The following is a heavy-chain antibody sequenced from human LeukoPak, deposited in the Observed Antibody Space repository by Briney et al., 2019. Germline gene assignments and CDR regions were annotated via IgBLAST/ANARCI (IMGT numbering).Heavy chain of an antibody. CDR1: GFTFSYFY. Sequence: GSLSLSCAASGFTFSYFYMSWIRPAPGKGLEWVSSISSSGSTIFYADSVKGRFTISRDNAKNSLYLQMNSLRAEDTAVYYCARSVVAATETFDYWGQGTLVTVSS. CDR2: ISSSGSTI. J-gene: IGHJ4*02. CDR3: ARSVVAATETFDY. D-gene: IGHD2-15*01. V-gene: IGHV3-11*04.